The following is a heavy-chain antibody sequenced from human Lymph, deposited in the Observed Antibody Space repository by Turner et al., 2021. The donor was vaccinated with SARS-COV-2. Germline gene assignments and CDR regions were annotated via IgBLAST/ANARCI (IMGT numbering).Heavy chain of an antibody. Sequence: EVQLVESGGGLVKPVGSLRLSCAASGFTFSSYSMNWVRQAPGKGLEWVSSISSSSSYIYYADSVKGRFTISRDNAKNSLYLQMNSLRAEDTAVYYCARGDYGDYGTVYFDYWGQGTLVTVSS. CDR1: GFTFSSYS. D-gene: IGHD4-17*01. J-gene: IGHJ4*02. V-gene: IGHV3-21*01. CDR2: ISSSSSYI. CDR3: ARGDYGDYGTVYFDY.